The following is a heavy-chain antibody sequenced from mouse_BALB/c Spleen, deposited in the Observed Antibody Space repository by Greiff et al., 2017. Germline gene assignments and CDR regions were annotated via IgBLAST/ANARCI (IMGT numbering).Heavy chain of an antibody. Sequence: VQLKESGGGLVKPGGSLKLSCAASGFTFSDYYMYWVRQTPEKRLEWVATISDGGSYTYYPDSVKGRFTISRDNAKNNLYLQMSSLKSEDTAMYYCARGGIEDDYWGQGTTLTVSS. CDR3: ARGGIEDDY. D-gene: IGHD2-14*01. V-gene: IGHV5-4*02. CDR2: ISDGGSYT. J-gene: IGHJ2*01. CDR1: GFTFSDYY.